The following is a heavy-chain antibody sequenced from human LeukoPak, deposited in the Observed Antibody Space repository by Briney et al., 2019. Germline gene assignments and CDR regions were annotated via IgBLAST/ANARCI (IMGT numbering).Heavy chain of an antibody. CDR1: GFTFSSYA. J-gene: IGHJ4*02. CDR2: ISYDGSNK. D-gene: IGHD1-14*01. Sequence: GGSLRLSCAASGFTFSSYAMHWVRQAPGKGLEWVAVISYDGSNKYYADSVKGRFTISRDNAKNSLYLQMNSLRAEDTAVYYCARGTPTGPSPFRYWGQGTLVTVSS. V-gene: IGHV3-30-3*01. CDR3: ARGTPTGPSPFRY.